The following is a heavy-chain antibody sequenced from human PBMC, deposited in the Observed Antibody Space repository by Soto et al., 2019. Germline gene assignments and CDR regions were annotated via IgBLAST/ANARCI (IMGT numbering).Heavy chain of an antibody. CDR2: INPSGGST. Sequence: GASVKVSCKASGYTFTSYYMHWVRQAPGQGLEWMGIINPSGGSTSYAQKFQGRVTMTRDTSTSTVYMELSSLRSEDTAVYYCARDAPRVGATPHIYYFDYWGQGTLVTVSS. CDR1: GYTFTSYY. J-gene: IGHJ4*02. V-gene: IGHV1-46*01. CDR3: ARDAPRVGATPHIYYFDY. D-gene: IGHD1-26*01.